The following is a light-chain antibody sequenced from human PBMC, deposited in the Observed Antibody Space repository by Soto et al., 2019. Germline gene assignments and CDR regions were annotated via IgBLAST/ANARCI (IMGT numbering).Light chain of an antibody. CDR3: SSFAPSNTWV. CDR2: EVT. V-gene: IGLV2-8*01. J-gene: IGLJ3*02. CDR1: SSDVGAYNY. Sequence: QSVLTQPPSASGSPGQSVTISCTGTSSDVGAYNYVSWYQQHAGKAPKLGMYEVTKRPSGVPDRYSGSKSANTASLTVSGLQAEDEADYYCSSFAPSNTWVFGGGTKLTLL.